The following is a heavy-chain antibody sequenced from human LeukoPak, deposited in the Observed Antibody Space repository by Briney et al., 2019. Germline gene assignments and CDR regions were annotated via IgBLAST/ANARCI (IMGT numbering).Heavy chain of an antibody. CDR2: IYYTET. J-gene: IGHJ5*02. V-gene: IGHV4-59*02. CDR3: ATFTYYYDSSGYSTT. CDR1: GGSVSNYY. D-gene: IGHD3-22*01. Sequence: SETLSLTCTVSGGSVSNYYWSWIRQSPGKGLEWIGYIYYTETSYNPSLKSRVTISADTSKNQFSLKLSSVTAADTAVYYCATFTYYYDSSGYSTTWGQGTLVTVSS.